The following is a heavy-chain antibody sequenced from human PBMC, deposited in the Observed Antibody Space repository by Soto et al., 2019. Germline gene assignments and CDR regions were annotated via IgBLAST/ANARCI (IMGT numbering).Heavy chain of an antibody. CDR2: INPSGGSP. D-gene: IGHD3-9*01. J-gene: IGHJ6*02. CDR1: GYTFTSYY. V-gene: IGHV1-46*01. Sequence: GASVKVSCKASGYTFTSYYMHWVRQAPGQGPEWMGIINPSGGSPSYAQKFQGRVTMTRDTSTSTVYMELSSLRSEDTAVYYCARDHPTERYFDWLPYYYYYYGMDVWGQGSTVTVSS. CDR3: ARDHPTERYFDWLPYYYYYYGMDV.